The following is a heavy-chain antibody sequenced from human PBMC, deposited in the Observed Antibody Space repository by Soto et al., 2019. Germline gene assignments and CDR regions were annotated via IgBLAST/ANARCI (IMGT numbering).Heavy chain of an antibody. V-gene: IGHV4-31*03. D-gene: IGHD6-19*01. CDR2: FYSSGSI. CDR1: GYSITAGGYY. J-gene: IGHJ5*02. CDR3: ARMYSSGSGWFHP. Sequence: LQESGPGLVKPSQTLSLTCFVSGYSITAGGYYWGWIRHLPGKGLEWIGSFYSSGSIIYNPSLRRRVSISGDTSSNHFSMSLTSVTGADTGRYYCARMYSSGSGWFHPWGQGTLVTVSS.